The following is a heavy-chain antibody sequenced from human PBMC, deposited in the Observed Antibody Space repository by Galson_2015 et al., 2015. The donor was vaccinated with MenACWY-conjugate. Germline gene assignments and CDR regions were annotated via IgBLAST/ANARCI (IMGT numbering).Heavy chain of an antibody. CDR1: GYSFAHYW. D-gene: IGHD1-26*01. CDR3: ARHPPGGRGLDV. V-gene: IGHV5-51*01. CDR2: FNPANSET. J-gene: IGHJ6*02. Sequence: QSGAEVKKPGESLQISCKGSGYSFAHYWIGWVRQMPGKGLEWMGLFNPANSETRYSPSFQGQVTISADESNSTAYLQWTSLKASDTAMYYCARHPPGGRGLDVWGRGTTVTVSS.